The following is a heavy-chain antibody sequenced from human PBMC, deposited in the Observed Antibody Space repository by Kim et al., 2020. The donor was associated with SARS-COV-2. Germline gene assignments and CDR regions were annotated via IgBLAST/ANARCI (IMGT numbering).Heavy chain of an antibody. J-gene: IGHJ4*02. CDR3: AREYKNYWHFDS. Sequence: ASVKVSCKTSGYTFTSCAIYWVRQAPGQRLEWMGWINADNGNTGFSQKFQGRVTITRDTSASTVYMELSSLRSEDTAVYYCAREYKNYWHFDSWGQGTLVTISS. CDR2: INADNGNT. CDR1: GYTFTSCA. V-gene: IGHV1-3*01. D-gene: IGHD1-7*01.